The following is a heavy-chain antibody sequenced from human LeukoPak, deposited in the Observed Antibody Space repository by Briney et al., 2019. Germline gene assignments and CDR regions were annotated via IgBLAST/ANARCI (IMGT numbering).Heavy chain of an antibody. CDR3: ARGCITCPAVGFDP. CDR2: IYYSGST. J-gene: IGHJ5*02. Sequence: SETLSLTCTVSGGSISSGGYYWSWIRQHPGKGLEWIGYIYYSGSTYYNPSLKSRVTISVDTSKNQFSLKLSSVTAADTAVYYCARGCITCPAVGFDPWGQGTLVTVSS. CDR1: GGSISSGGYY. D-gene: IGHD3-10*01. V-gene: IGHV4-31*03.